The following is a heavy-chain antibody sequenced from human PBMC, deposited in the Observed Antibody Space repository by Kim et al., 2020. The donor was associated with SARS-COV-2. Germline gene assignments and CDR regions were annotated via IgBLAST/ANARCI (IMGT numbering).Heavy chain of an antibody. J-gene: IGHJ4*02. CDR3: ARGGRRAAAGTENPYYFDY. Sequence: SETLSLTCAVYGGSFSGYYWSWIRQPPGKGLEWIGEINHSGSTNYNPSLKSRVTISVDTSKNQFSLKLSSVTAADTAVYYCARGGRRAAAGTENPYYFDYWGQGTLVTVSS. CDR1: GGSFSGYY. CDR2: INHSGST. D-gene: IGHD6-13*01. V-gene: IGHV4-34*01.